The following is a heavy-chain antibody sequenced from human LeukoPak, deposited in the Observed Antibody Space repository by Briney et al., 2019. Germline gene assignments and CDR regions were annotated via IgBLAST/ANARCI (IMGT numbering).Heavy chain of an antibody. J-gene: IGHJ3*02. V-gene: IGHV1-2*02. CDR1: GYSFIGYY. CDR2: INPNSGGA. Sequence: ASVKVSCKASGYSFIGYYIHWVRQAPGQGLEWMGWINPNSGGANYAQKFQDRVTMTRDTSISTVYMELTRLRSDDTAMYYCAKSTNWGSISDGFDIWGQGTMVTVAS. D-gene: IGHD7-27*01. CDR3: AKSTNWGSISDGFDI.